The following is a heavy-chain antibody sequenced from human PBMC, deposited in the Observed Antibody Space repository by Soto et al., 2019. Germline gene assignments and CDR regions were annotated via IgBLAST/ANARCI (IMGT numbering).Heavy chain of an antibody. V-gene: IGHV4-59*01. CDR3: ARGIAAATTTTALTDY. CDR2: IFHSGST. Sequence: QVQLQESGPGLVKPSETLSLTCTVSGGSISSYYWSWIRQPPGKGLEWIGYIFHSGSTNYNPSLKSRVTISVDTSKNQFSLRLRSVTAAETAVYYCARGIAAATTTTALTDYWGQGTLVTVSS. CDR1: GGSISSYY. D-gene: IGHD6-13*01. J-gene: IGHJ4*02.